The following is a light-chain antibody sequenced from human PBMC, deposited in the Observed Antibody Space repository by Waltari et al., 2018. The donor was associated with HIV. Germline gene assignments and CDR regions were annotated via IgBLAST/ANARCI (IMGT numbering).Light chain of an antibody. CDR1: GSHIRTNT. CDR2: GDD. CDR3: AAWDDSLNGQVV. J-gene: IGLJ2*01. Sequence: HSVLTQPASVSATPGQRVTISCSGSGSHIRTNTVSWYQIFPGTAPKLFIFGDDQRPSGVPDRFSGSKSGTSASLTISGLQSEDEATYFCAAWDDSLNGQVVFGGGTLLTVL. V-gene: IGLV1-44*01.